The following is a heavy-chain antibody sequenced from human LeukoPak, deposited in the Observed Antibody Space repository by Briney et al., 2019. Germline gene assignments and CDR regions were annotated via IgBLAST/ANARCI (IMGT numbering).Heavy chain of an antibody. D-gene: IGHD1-26*01. CDR2: INSDGSST. V-gene: IGHV3-74*01. CDR1: GFTFSNYW. CDR3: ARTQYSGSKLDY. J-gene: IGHJ4*02. Sequence: GGSLRLSCAASGFTFSNYWMHWVRQAPGKGLVWVSRINSDGSSTSYADSVKGRFTISRDNAKNTLYLQMNSLRAEDTAVFYCARTQYSGSKLDYWGQGILVTVSS.